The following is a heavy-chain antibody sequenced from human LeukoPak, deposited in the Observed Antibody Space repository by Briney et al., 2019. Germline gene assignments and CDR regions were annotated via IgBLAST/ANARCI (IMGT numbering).Heavy chain of an antibody. CDR1: GGSISSSSYY. CDR2: IYYSGST. CDR3: ARLRRIVVPAALDY. Sequence: PSETLSLTCTVSGGSISSSSYYWGWIRQPPGKGLEWIGSIYYSGSTYYNPSLKSRVTISVDTSKNQFSLKLSSVTAADTAVYYCARLRRIVVPAALDYWGQGALVTVSS. V-gene: IGHV4-39*07. J-gene: IGHJ4*02. D-gene: IGHD2-2*01.